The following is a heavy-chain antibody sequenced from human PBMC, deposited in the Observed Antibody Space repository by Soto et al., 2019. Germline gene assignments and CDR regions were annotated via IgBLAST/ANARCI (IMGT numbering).Heavy chain of an antibody. J-gene: IGHJ5*02. V-gene: IGHV4-61*08. CDR1: SGSVKIGVFD. Sequence: LEILCLTWTVSSGSVKIGVFDLCLIRQHPGKGLEWIGYIYYSGSTNYNPSLKSRVTISVDTSKNQISLKLSSVTAADTAFYYCARLGGYYQSLDTWGQGTLVTVSS. CDR3: ARLGGYYQSLDT. CDR2: IYYSGST. D-gene: IGHD3-22*01.